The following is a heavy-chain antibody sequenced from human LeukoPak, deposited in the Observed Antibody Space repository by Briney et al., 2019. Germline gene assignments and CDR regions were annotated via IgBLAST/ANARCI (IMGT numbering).Heavy chain of an antibody. CDR3: ARDLPIANKNFDY. Sequence: GGSLRLSCAASGFTFSSYSMNWVRQAPGKGLEWVSSISSSSSYIYYADSVKGRFTISRENAKNSLYLQVNSLRAEDTAVYYCARDLPIANKNFDYWGQGTLVTVSS. V-gene: IGHV3-21*01. J-gene: IGHJ4*02. CDR2: ISSSSSYI. D-gene: IGHD6-13*01. CDR1: GFTFSSYS.